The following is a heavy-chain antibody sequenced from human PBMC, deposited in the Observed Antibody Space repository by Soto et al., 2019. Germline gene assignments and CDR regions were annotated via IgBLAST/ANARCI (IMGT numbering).Heavy chain of an antibody. V-gene: IGHV3-53*04. J-gene: IGHJ4*02. CDR3: ARDAVAGPVY. CDR2: IYSGGST. Sequence: EVQLVESGGGLVQPGGSLRLSCAASGFTVSSNYMSWVRQAPGKGLEWVSVIYSGGSTYYADSVKGRFTSSRHNSKNTLDLQMNSLGAEDRAVYYCARDAVAGPVYWGQGTLVTVSS. CDR1: GFTVSSNY. D-gene: IGHD6-19*01.